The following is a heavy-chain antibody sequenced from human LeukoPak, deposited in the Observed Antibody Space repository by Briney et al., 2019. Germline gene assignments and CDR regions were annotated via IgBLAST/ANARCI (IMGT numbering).Heavy chain of an antibody. CDR2: ISGSGGST. J-gene: IGHJ4*02. V-gene: IGHV3-23*01. CDR3: AKDLVGATFY. Sequence: TGGSLRLSCAASGFTFSSYDMSWARQAPGKGLEWVSAISGSGGSTYYADSVKGRFTISRDNSKNTLYPQMNSLRAEDTAVYYCAKDLVGATFYWGQGTLVTVSS. CDR1: GFTFSSYD. D-gene: IGHD1-26*01.